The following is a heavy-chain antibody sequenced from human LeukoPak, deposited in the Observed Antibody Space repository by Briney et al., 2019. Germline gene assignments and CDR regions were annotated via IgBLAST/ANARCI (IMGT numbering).Heavy chain of an antibody. J-gene: IGHJ5*02. Sequence: SETLSLTCTVSGCSISGNYWSWIRQPPGQGLEWIAYIHSSGYTNYNPSLKSRVTISVDTSNNPFSLKGTSVTAADTAMYYCTKRQGPTRGSYDYFDPWVQGALVTVS. D-gene: IGHD1-26*01. V-gene: IGHV4-4*09. CDR3: TKRQGPTRGSYDYFDP. CDR1: GCSISGNY. CDR2: IHSSGYT.